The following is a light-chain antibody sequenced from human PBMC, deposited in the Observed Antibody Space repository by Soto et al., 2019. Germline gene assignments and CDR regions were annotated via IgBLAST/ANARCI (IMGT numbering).Light chain of an antibody. CDR2: EVS. Sequence: SALTQPPSASGSPGQSVTISCTGTSSDVGGYNSVSWYQQHPGKAPKLMIYEVSKRPSGVPDRFSGSKSGNTASLTVSGLQAEDEADYYCSSYAGINNLVFGGGTKLTVL. V-gene: IGLV2-8*01. CDR3: SSYAGINNLV. J-gene: IGLJ2*01. CDR1: SSDVGGYNS.